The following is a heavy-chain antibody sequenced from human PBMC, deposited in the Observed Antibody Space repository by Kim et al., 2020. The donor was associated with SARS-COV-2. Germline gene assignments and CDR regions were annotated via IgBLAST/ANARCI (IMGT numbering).Heavy chain of an antibody. CDR2: IYYSGST. Sequence: SETLSLTCTVSGGSISSSSYYWGWIRQPPGKGLEWIGSIYYSGSTYYNPSLKSRVTISVDTSKNQFSLKLSSVTAADTAVYYCARHLGTVTTAFDYWGQGTLVTVSS. CDR1: GGSISSSSYY. J-gene: IGHJ4*02. V-gene: IGHV4-39*01. CDR3: ARHLGTVTTAFDY. D-gene: IGHD4-4*01.